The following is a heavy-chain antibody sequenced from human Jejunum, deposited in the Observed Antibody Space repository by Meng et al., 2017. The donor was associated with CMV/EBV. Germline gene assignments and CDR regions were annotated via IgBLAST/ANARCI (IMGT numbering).Heavy chain of an antibody. CDR2: IDSDGSST. J-gene: IGHJ3*02. CDR1: TYW. V-gene: IGHV3-74*01. CDR3: AGEGYCISTGCYTSDAFDI. D-gene: IGHD2-2*02. Sequence: TYWMHWVGQAPGKGLVWVSRIDSDGSSTTYADSVKGRFTISRDNAKSTLYLQMNSLRAEDTAVYYCAGEGYCISTGCYTSDAFDIWGQGTMVTVSS.